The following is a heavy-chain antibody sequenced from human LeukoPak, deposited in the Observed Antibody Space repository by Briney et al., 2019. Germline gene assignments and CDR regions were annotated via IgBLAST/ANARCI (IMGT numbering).Heavy chain of an antibody. Sequence: GASVKVSCKASGGTFSSYAISWVRQAPGQGLEWMGGIIPIFGTANYAQKFQGRVTITADESTSTAYMELSSLRSEDTAVYYCARCRDGYKYHDAFDIWGQGTMVTVSS. V-gene: IGHV1-69*13. CDR1: GGTFSSYA. CDR2: IIPIFGTA. D-gene: IGHD5-24*01. J-gene: IGHJ3*02. CDR3: ARCRDGYKYHDAFDI.